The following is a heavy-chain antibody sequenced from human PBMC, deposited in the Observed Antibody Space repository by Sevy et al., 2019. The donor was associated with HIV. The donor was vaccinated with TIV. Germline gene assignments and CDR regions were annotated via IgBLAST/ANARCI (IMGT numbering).Heavy chain of an antibody. Sequence: GGSLRLSCAASGFTFSSYAMSWVRQAPGKGLEWVSVISGGGGSTYYADSVKGRFTISRDNSKNTLYLQMNSLRAEDTAVYYCAKGDRYSSSWYGYFQHWGQGTLVTVSS. CDR2: ISGGGGST. V-gene: IGHV3-23*01. D-gene: IGHD6-13*01. CDR1: GFTFSSYA. CDR3: AKGDRYSSSWYGYFQH. J-gene: IGHJ1*01.